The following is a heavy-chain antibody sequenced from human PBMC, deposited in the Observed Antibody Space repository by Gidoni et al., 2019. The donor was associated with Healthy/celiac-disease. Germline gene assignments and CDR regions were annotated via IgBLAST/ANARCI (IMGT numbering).Heavy chain of an antibody. J-gene: IGHJ3*02. V-gene: IGHV1-46*03. Sequence: VQLVQSGAEVKKPGPSSQVSCMASVCSFTSYYMHWVRQAPGQVLGWMGISNTSDGSTSDEQKFQSRSTMTRDTSTSTVYMELSSLRAEDTGVYYCATTVTTPDAFDIWGQGTMVTVSS. D-gene: IGHD4-17*01. CDR3: ATTVTTPDAFDI. CDR1: VCSFTSYY. CDR2: SNTSDGST.